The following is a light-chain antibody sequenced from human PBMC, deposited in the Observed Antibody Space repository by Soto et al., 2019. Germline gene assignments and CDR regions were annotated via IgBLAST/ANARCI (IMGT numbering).Light chain of an antibody. Sequence: QSVPSQPAAVTGSPGQSITISCTGTSSDIGTYNLVSWYQQHPGKAPKLRIYEVNTRPSGVSDRFSGSKSGNTASLTISGLQAEDEADYYCCSYAGSSTLYVFGTGTKVTVL. J-gene: IGLJ1*01. CDR3: CSYAGSSTLYV. CDR2: EVN. CDR1: SSDIGTYNL. V-gene: IGLV2-23*02.